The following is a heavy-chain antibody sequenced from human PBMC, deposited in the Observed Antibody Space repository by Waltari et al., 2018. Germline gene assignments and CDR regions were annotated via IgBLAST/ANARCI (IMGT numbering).Heavy chain of an antibody. CDR3: ARGPVGAAIWFDL. V-gene: IGHV1-69-2*01. CDR1: GYTCTDYY. Sequence: EVQLVQSGAEVKLPGATVKVSGKASGYTCTDYYIHWLQQAPGKGPEWMGRFDPDDESTILAPRFKGRITITADTSTDTGHMELTSLRAEDTAVYYCARGPVGAAIWFDLWGQGSLVTVSS. J-gene: IGHJ5*02. CDR2: FDPDDEST. D-gene: IGHD1-26*01.